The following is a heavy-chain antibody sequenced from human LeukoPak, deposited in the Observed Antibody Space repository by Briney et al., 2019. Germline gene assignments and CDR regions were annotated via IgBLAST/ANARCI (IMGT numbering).Heavy chain of an antibody. CDR2: IIPIFGTA. D-gene: IGHD5-12*01. J-gene: IGHJ3*02. CDR3: AREANIVAILDAFDI. V-gene: IGHV1-69*13. CDR1: EGTFSSYA. Sequence: ASVKVSCKASEGTFSSYAISWVRPAPGQGLEWMGGIIPIFGTANYAQKFPGRVTITADESTSTAYMELSSLRSEDTAAYYCAREANIVAILDAFDIWGQGTMVTVSS.